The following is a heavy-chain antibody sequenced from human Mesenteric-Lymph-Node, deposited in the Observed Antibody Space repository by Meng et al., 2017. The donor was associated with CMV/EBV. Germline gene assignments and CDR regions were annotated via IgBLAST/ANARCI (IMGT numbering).Heavy chain of an antibody. D-gene: IGHD3-22*01. CDR1: GFTFSTYA. V-gene: IGHV3-21*01. Sequence: GESLKISCAAAGFTFSTYAMTWVRQAPGKGLEWVSTISSSSSYIYYADSVKGRFTISRDNAKNSLYLQMNSLRAEDTAVYYCASYYYDSSGSHWGQGTLVTVSS. J-gene: IGHJ4*02. CDR3: ASYYYDSSGSH. CDR2: ISSSSSYI.